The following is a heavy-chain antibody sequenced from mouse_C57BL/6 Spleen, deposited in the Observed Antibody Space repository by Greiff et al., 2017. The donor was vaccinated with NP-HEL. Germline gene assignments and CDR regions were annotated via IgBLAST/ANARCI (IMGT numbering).Heavy chain of an antibody. D-gene: IGHD1-1*01. CDR3: ARRGYGSSYAFDY. CDR2: IDPSDSET. J-gene: IGHJ2*01. V-gene: IGHV1-52*01. Sequence: VQLQQPGAELVRPGSSVKLSCKASGYTFTSYWMHWVKQRPIQGLEWIGNIDPSDSETHYNQKFKDKATLTVDKSSSTAYMQLSSLTSEDSAVYYCARRGYGSSYAFDYWGQGTTLTVSS. CDR1: GYTFTSYW.